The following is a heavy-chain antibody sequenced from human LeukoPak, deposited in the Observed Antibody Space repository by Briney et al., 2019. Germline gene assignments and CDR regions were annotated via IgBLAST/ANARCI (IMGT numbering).Heavy chain of an antibody. J-gene: IGHJ4*02. CDR1: GGSFSGYY. Sequence: SETLSLTCAVYGGSFSGYYWSWIRQPPGKWLEWIGEINHSGSTNYNPSLKSRVTISVDTSKNQFSLKLSSVTAADTAVYYCARGRRGHYWGQGTLVTVSP. CDR2: INHSGST. V-gene: IGHV4-34*01. CDR3: ARGRRGHY.